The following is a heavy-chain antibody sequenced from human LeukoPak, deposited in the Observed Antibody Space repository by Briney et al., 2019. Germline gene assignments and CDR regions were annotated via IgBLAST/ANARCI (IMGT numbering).Heavy chain of an antibody. CDR1: GFTXSSYE. CDR3: AREDYDDLYIDF. V-gene: IGHV3-48*03. Sequence: ASGFTXSSYEMNWVRQAPGKGLEWVSYISSSGSTIYYADSVKGRFTISRDNAKNSLYLQMDSLRAEDTAVYFCAREDYDDLYIDFWGQGTLVTVSS. J-gene: IGHJ4*02. CDR2: ISSSGSTI. D-gene: IGHD4-17*01.